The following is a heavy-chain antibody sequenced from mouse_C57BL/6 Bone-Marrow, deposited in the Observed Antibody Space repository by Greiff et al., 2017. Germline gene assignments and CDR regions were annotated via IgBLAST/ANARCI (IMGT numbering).Heavy chain of an antibody. V-gene: IGHV1-76*01. CDR3: ARDRRSFDY. Sequence: VQLQQSGAELVRPGASVKLSCKASGYTFTDYYINWVKQRPGQGLEWIARIYTGSGNNYYNEKFKGKATLTAEKSSSTAYMQLSSLTSEDSAVYFCARDRRSFDYWGQGTTLTVSS. D-gene: IGHD1-1*01. J-gene: IGHJ2*01. CDR1: GYTFTDYY. CDR2: IYTGSGNN.